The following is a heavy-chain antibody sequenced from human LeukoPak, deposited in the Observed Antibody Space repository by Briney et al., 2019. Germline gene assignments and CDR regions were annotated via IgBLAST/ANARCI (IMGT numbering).Heavy chain of an antibody. CDR1: SFTFSSYG. V-gene: IGHV3-23*01. CDR3: AKTQGYFDY. CDR2: VSGSGSTI. J-gene: IGHJ4*02. Sequence: AGGSLRLSCTDSSFTFSSYGMSWVRQAPGKGLEWVSSVSGSGSTINYADSVKGRFTVSRDNSKNTLYLQMNSLRAEDTAVYFCAKTQGYFDYWGQGTLVTVSS.